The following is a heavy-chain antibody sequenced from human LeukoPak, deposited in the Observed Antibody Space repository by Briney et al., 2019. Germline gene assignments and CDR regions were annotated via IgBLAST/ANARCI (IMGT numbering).Heavy chain of an antibody. D-gene: IGHD3-16*02. V-gene: IGHV7-4-1*02. CDR1: GYTFTNYA. J-gene: IGHJ4*02. CDR3: ARAFQRLGELSLPDY. CDR2: IHPSTGDP. Sequence: ASVKVSCKASGYTFTNYAMNWVRQAPGQGLEWMGWIHPSTGDPTYAQGFTGRFVFSLDTSVSTTYLQISSLKAEDTAVYYCARAFQRLGELSLPDYWGQGTLVTVSS.